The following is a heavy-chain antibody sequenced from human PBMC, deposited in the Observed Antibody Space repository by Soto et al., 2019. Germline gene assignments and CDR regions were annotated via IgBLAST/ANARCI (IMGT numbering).Heavy chain of an antibody. CDR1: GFTLSKYY. J-gene: IGHJ6*03. V-gene: IGHV3-66*01. Sequence: EVHLVESGGGLVQPGGSLRLSCAASGFTLSKYYINWVRQAPGKGLEWVSIIHNGGNTYYADSVKGRFTISREHSKNTLYLEMNSLRAEDTAVYYCAREYFDYLDVWGTGTTVTFSS. D-gene: IGHD3-9*01. CDR3: AREYFDYLDV. CDR2: IHNGGNT.